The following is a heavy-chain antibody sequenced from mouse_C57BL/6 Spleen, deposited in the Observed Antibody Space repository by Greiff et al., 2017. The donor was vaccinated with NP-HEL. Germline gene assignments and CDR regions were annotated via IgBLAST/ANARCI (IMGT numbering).Heavy chain of an antibody. CDR3: ARVGRYYFDY. Sequence: QVQLQQPGAELVRPGSSVKLSCKASGYTFTSYWMHWVKQRPIQGLEWIGNIDPSDSETHYNQKFKDKATLTVDKSTSTAYMQLSSLTAEDSAVYYCARVGRYYFDYWGQGTTLTVSS. J-gene: IGHJ2*01. CDR2: IDPSDSET. CDR1: GYTFTSYW. V-gene: IGHV1-52*01. D-gene: IGHD4-1*01.